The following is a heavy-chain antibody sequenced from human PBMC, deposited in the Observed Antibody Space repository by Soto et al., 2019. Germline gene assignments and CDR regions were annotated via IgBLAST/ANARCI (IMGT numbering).Heavy chain of an antibody. CDR3: AREVPNYDILTGYHYFDY. D-gene: IGHD3-9*01. V-gene: IGHV4-59*01. Sequence: SETLSLTCTVSGGSFSSYYWSWIRQPPGKGLEWIGYIYYSGSTNYNPSLKSRVTIPVDTSKNQFSLKLSSVTAADTAVYYCAREVPNYDILTGYHYFDYWGQGALVTVSS. J-gene: IGHJ4*02. CDR1: GGSFSSYY. CDR2: IYYSGST.